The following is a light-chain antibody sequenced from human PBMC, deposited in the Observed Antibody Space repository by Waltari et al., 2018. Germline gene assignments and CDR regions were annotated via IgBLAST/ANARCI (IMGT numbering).Light chain of an antibody. J-gene: IGKJ4*01. CDR1: QDISNY. CDR2: AAS. Sequence: EIQMTQSPSSLSTSVGDRVTITCQTSQDISNYLNWYQKKPGKAPKLLIYAASNLEPGVPSRFSGSGSGTNFTFTISSLQPEDIATYYCQQHDNLPLAFGGGTKVEIK. CDR3: QQHDNLPLA. V-gene: IGKV1-33*01.